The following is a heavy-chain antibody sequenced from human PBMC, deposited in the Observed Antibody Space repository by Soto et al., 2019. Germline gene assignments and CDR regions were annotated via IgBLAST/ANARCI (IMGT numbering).Heavy chain of an antibody. CDR1: GGTFSSYT. V-gene: IGHV1-69*02. CDR3: ASHYYGSGSTKYYYYMDV. Sequence: GASVKVSCKASGGTFSSYTISWVRQAPGQGLEWMGRIIPILGIANYAQKFQGRVTITADKSTSTAYMELSSLRSEDTAVYYCASHYYGSGSTKYYYYMDVWGKGTTVTVSS. D-gene: IGHD3-10*01. J-gene: IGHJ6*03. CDR2: IIPILGIA.